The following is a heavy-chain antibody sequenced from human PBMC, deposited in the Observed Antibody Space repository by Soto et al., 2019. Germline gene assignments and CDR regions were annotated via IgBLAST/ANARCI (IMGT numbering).Heavy chain of an antibody. D-gene: IGHD2-2*01. CDR1: GGSISSYY. J-gene: IGHJ6*03. Sequence: SETLSLTCTVSGGSISSYYWSWIRQPPGKGLEWIGYIYYSGSTNYNPSLKSRVTISVDTSKNQFSLKLSSVTAADTAVYYCARRGSVRYCSSTSCYAERDYYYYYYMDVWGKGTTVTVSS. V-gene: IGHV4-59*08. CDR3: ARRGSVRYCSSTSCYAERDYYYYYYMDV. CDR2: IYYSGST.